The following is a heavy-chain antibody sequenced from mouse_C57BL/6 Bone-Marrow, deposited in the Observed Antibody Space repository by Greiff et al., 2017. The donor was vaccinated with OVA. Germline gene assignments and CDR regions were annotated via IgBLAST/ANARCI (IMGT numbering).Heavy chain of an antibody. V-gene: IGHV1-55*01. D-gene: IGHD1-1*01. CDR2: IYPGSGST. Sequence: QVQLQQPGAELVKPGASVKMSCKASGYTFTSYWITWVKQRPGKGLEWIGDIYPGSGSTNSNEKFKSKATLTVDTSSSTAYMQLSRLTSEDSAVYSCARIHYGSFYWGQGTTLTVSS. CDR1: GYTFTSYW. J-gene: IGHJ2*01. CDR3: ARIHYGSFY.